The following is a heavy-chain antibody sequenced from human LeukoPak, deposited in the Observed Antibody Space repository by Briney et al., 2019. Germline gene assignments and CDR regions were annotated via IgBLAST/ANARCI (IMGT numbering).Heavy chain of an antibody. V-gene: IGHV1-2*02. Sequence: GASVKVSCKASGYTINSYAMNWVRQAPGQGLEWMGWINPNSGDTKYSQKFQGRVTMTRDTSISTAYMELSRLRSDDTAIYYCATTPRGSGYPYYFDYWGQGTLVTVSS. J-gene: IGHJ4*02. CDR3: ATTPRGSGYPYYFDY. CDR2: INPNSGDT. CDR1: GYTINSYA. D-gene: IGHD3-22*01.